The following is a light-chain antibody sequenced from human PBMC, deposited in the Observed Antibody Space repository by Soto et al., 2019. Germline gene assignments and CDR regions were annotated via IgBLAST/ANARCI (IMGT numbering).Light chain of an antibody. CDR1: SSNIGAGYD. CDR2: GNS. CDR3: SSYTNSGSV. J-gene: IGLJ2*01. Sequence: QSVLTQPPSVSGAPGQRVTISCTGSSSNIGAGYDVHWYQQLPGTAPKLLIYGNSNRPSGVPDRFSGSKSGTSASLAITGLQAEDEADYYCSSYTNSGSVFGGGTKLTVL. V-gene: IGLV1-40*01.